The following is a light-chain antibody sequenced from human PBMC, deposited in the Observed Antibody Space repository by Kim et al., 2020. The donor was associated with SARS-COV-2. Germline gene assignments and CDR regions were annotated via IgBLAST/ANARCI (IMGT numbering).Light chain of an antibody. CDR1: KLGDKY. CDR3: QAWDSSNWV. Sequence: SYELTQPPSVSVSPGQTASITCSGDKLGDKYACWYQQKPGQSPVLVIYQDSKRPSGIPERFSGSNSGKTATLTISGTQAMDEADYYCQAWDSSNWVFGGGTQLTVL. CDR2: QDS. J-gene: IGLJ3*02. V-gene: IGLV3-1*01.